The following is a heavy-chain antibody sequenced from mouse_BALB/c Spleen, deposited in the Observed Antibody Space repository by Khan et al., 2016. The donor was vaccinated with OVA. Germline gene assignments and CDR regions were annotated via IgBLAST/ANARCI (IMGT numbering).Heavy chain of an antibody. Sequence: QVQLKESGPGLVAPSQSLSITCTISGFSLTSFGVHWVRQPPGKGLEWLVVIWSDGSTTYNSALKSRLSISKDNSKSQVFLKMNGLQTDDTAMYYCARGYYGYVPYFDCWGQGTTLTVSS. CDR3: ARGYYGYVPYFDC. V-gene: IGHV2-6-1*01. D-gene: IGHD1-2*01. J-gene: IGHJ2*01. CDR2: IWSDGST. CDR1: GFSLTSFG.